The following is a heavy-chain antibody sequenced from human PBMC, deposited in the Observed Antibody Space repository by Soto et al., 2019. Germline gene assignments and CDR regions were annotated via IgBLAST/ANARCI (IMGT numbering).Heavy chain of an antibody. J-gene: IGHJ6*02. CDR2: ISYTGSA. V-gene: IGHV4-59*01. CDR3: ARVNYGDYYNGMDV. CDR1: GGSINYAY. D-gene: IGHD4-17*01. Sequence: SETLSLTCTVSGGSINYAYWTWIRQPPGKGLEWIGYISYTGSANYNASLKSRLTISVDTSKNQFSLKLSSVTAADTALYYCARVNYGDYYNGMDVWGQGTTVTAP.